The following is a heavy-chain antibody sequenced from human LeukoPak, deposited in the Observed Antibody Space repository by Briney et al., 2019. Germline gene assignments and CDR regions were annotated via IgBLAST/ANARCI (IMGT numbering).Heavy chain of an antibody. D-gene: IGHD1-1*01. V-gene: IGHV3-66*01. CDR1: GFTVSSNY. Sequence: PGGSLRLSCAASGFTVSSNYMSWVRQAPGKGLEWVSVIYSGGTTYYADSVKGRFTISRDNSKNTLYLQMNSLRAEDTAVYYCAKAKEHWNGRFDYWGQGTLVTVSS. J-gene: IGHJ4*02. CDR2: IYSGGTT. CDR3: AKAKEHWNGRFDY.